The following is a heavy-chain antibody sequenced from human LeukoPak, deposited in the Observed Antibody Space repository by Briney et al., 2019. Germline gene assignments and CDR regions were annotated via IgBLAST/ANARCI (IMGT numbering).Heavy chain of an antibody. CDR2: ISWDVGST. D-gene: IGHD2/OR15-2a*01. CDR3: AKDLLPRGYATGIYYYGMDV. J-gene: IGHJ6*02. CDR1: GFTFDDYA. V-gene: IGHV3-43D*03. Sequence: GGSLRLSCAASGFTFDDYAMHWVRQAPGKGLEWVSLISWDVGSTYYADSVKGRFTISRDNSKNSLYLQMNSLRAEDTALYYCAKDLLPRGYATGIYYYGMDVWGQGTTVTVSS.